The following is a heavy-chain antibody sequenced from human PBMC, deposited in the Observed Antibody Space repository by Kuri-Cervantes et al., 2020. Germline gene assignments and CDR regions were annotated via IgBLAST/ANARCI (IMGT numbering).Heavy chain of an antibody. J-gene: IGHJ6*03. CDR2: IKEDGSQQ. CDR1: GFTFSSYA. V-gene: IGHV3-7*01. Sequence: GGSLRLSCAASGFTFSSYAMSWVRQAPGKGLEWVANIKEDGSQQYYVDSVKGRFTISRDNAKSSLYLQMNSLRAEDTAVYYCARITGDYDFWSGYPQGYYYYYMDVWGKGTTVTVSS. CDR3: ARITGDYDFWSGYPQGYYYYYMDV. D-gene: IGHD3-3*01.